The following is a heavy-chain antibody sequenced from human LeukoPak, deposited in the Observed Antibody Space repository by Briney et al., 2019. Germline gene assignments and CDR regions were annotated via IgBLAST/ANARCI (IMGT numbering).Heavy chain of an antibody. J-gene: IGHJ4*02. CDR3: VGNYAFVSRVEY. CDR1: GFTFSNYN. D-gene: IGHD2-2*01. V-gene: IGHV3-48*01. CDR2: ISGSGTSI. Sequence: GGSLRLSCAASGFTFSNYNMNWVRQAPGEGLEWVAYISGSGTSIYYADSVKGRFTISRDNAKKSLYLQMNSLRAEDTAVYYCVGNYAFVSRVEYWGQGTQVTVSS.